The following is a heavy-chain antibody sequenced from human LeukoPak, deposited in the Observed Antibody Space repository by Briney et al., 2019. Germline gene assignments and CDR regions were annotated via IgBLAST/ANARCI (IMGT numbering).Heavy chain of an antibody. J-gene: IGHJ4*02. CDR3: ATTEVYSSGLPLGNFDY. D-gene: IGHD6-19*01. V-gene: IGHV1-24*01. CDR2: FDPEDGET. CDR1: GYTLTELS. Sequence: ASVKVSCKVSGYTLTELSMHWVRQAPGKGLEWMGGFDPEDGETIYAQKFQGRVTMTEDTSTDTAYMELSSLRSEDTAVYYCATTEVYSSGLPLGNFDYWGQGTLVTVSS.